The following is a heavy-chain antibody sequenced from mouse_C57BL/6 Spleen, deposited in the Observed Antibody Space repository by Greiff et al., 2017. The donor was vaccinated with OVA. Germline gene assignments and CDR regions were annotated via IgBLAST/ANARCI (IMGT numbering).Heavy chain of an antibody. CDR1: GYAFSSYW. CDR2: IYPGDGDT. V-gene: IGHV1-80*01. CDR3: ARALYYDYSYWYFDV. D-gene: IGHD2-4*01. J-gene: IGHJ1*03. Sequence: QVQLQQSGAELVKPGASVKISCKASGYAFSSYWMNWVKQRPGKGLEWIGQIYPGDGDTNYNGKFKGKATLTADKSSSTAYMQLSSLTSEDSAVYFCARALYYDYSYWYFDVWGTGTTVTVSS.